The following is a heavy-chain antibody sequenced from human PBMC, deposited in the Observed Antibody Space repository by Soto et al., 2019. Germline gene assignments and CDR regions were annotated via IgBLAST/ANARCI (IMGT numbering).Heavy chain of an antibody. CDR2: ISGGDGSP. Sequence: EVQVSESGGGLVQPGGSLRLSCTASGFTFSSSAMTWVRQAPGKGLEWVSAISGGDGSPSYADSVKGRFTISRDNSKNTLYLHMNSLRADDTAAYYCAKWNTYNYDSLAFSGFDCWGQGTQVTVSS. D-gene: IGHD3-16*01. J-gene: IGHJ4*02. CDR1: GFTFSSSA. CDR3: AKWNTYNYDSLAFSGFDC. V-gene: IGHV3-23*01.